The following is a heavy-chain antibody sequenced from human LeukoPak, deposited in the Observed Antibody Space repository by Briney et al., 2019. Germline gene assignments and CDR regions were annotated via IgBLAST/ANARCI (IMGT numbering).Heavy chain of an antibody. J-gene: IGHJ5*02. CDR3: ARRRKSSSSSSGWFDP. V-gene: IGHV5-51*01. CDR2: ISPGDSDT. D-gene: IGHD6-6*01. Sequence: GESLKISCKGSGFSFTNYWIAWVRQMPGKGLEWMGIISPGDSDTRYSPSFQGQVTISADKSIITAYLPWSSLRASDTAMYYCARRRKSSSSSSGWFDPWGQGTLVTVSS. CDR1: GFSFTNYW.